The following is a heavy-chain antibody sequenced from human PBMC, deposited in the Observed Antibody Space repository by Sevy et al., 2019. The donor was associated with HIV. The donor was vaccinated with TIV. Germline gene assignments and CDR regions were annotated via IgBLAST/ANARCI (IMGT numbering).Heavy chain of an antibody. D-gene: IGHD1-26*01. Sequence: GGSLRLSCAASGFSFNTYTFYWVRQAPGEGLEWISSISSSGVYEYYADSVRGRLTLSRDNAKNSLSLQMNGLSVEDTGVYYCARVPDSGGRGRADYWGQGTRVTVSS. CDR2: ISSSGVYE. J-gene: IGHJ4*02. CDR1: GFSFNTYT. V-gene: IGHV3-21*01. CDR3: ARVPDSGGRGRADY.